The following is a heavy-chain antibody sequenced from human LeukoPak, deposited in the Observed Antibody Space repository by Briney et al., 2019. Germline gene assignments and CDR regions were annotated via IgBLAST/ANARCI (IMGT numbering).Heavy chain of an antibody. CDR2: IKQDGSEE. D-gene: IGHD3-10*01. V-gene: IGHV3-7*03. CDR3: ARDRRGPFDY. Sequence: PGGSLRLSCAASGFNFSSYWMSWVRQAPGKGLEWVANIKQDGSEEYYVDSVKGRFTISRDNAKNSLYLQMNSLRAEDTAVYYCARDRRGPFDYWGQGTLVTVSS. CDR1: GFNFSSYW. J-gene: IGHJ4*02.